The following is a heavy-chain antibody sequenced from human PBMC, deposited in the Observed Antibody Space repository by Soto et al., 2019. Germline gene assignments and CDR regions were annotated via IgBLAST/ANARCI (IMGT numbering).Heavy chain of an antibody. CDR3: ARDIQRVGPPANDAFDG. Sequence: QVQLVQSGAELKKPGASVNISCTASGFTFSDNLINRIRQVPGQGLEWMGCLNPDTGNTRYSETYQCRVTLSSHPSASIAYLELSGLESEDAALYYYARDIQRVGPPANDAFDGWGQGPMMNLSP. D-gene: IGHD5-18*01. CDR1: GFTFSDNL. J-gene: IGHJ3*01. CDR2: LNPDTGNT. V-gene: IGHV1-3*01.